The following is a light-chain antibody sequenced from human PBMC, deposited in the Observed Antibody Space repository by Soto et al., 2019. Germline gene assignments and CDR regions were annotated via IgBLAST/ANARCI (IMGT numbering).Light chain of an antibody. CDR1: QSVTTN. CDR3: QQFDSWPIT. V-gene: IGKV3-15*01. Sequence: EIVLTQSPATLSVSPGERATLSCRASQSVTTNLAWYQQKPGQVPRLLISGASTRATDIPARFSGSGSGTEFTLTVSRLQSEDLAVYYCQQFDSWPITFGQGTRLEI. J-gene: IGKJ5*01. CDR2: GAS.